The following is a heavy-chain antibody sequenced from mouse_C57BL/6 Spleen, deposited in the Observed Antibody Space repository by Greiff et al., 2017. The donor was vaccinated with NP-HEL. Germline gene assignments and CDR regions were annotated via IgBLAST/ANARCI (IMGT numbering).Heavy chain of an antibody. J-gene: IGHJ2*01. CDR2: IYPGSGST. V-gene: IGHV1-55*01. CDR1: GYTFTSYW. D-gene: IGHD1-1*01. CDR3: ARWGTTVVEGGY. Sequence: QVQLQQPGAELVKPGASVKMSCKASGYTFTSYWITWVKQRPGQGLEWIGDIYPGSGSTNYNEKFKSKATLTVDTSSSTAYMQLSSLTSEDSAVYYCARWGTTVVEGGYWGQGTTLTVSS.